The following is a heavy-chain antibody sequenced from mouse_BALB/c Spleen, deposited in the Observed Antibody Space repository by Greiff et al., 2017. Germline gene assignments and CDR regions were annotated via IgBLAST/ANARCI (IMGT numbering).Heavy chain of an antibody. CDR1: GFTFSSFG. CDR2: ISSGSSTI. V-gene: IGHV5-17*02. D-gene: IGHD2-1*01. J-gene: IGHJ4*01. Sequence: EVMLVESGGGLVQPGGSRKLSCAASGFTFSSFGMHWVRQAPEKGLEWVAYISSGSSTIYYADTVKGRFTISRDNPKNTLFLQMTSLRSEDTAMYYCARSWKWGNYDAMDYWGQGTSVTVSS. CDR3: ARSWKWGNYDAMDY.